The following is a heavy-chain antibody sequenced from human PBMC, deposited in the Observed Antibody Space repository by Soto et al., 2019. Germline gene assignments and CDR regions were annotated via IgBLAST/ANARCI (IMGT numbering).Heavy chain of an antibody. Sequence: DVQLLESGGGLVQPGGSLRLSCAASGFTFRSYAMSWVRQAPGKGLEWVSGISGSGISTPYADSVKGRFTVSRDNSQSSLYLQMNSMRAAHTAVYNCAKEPVGPDWYFDLWGRGTLVTVSS. J-gene: IGHJ2*01. CDR2: ISGSGIST. CDR3: AKEPVGPDWYFDL. V-gene: IGHV3-23*01. CDR1: GFTFRSYA.